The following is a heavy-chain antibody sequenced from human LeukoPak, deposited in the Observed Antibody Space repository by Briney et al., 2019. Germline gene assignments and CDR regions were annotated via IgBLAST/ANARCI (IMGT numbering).Heavy chain of an antibody. V-gene: IGHV1-2*06. CDR2: ISPNNGGT. CDR3: ARVPPYGSGSSETYYYYGMDV. J-gene: IGHJ6*02. D-gene: IGHD3-10*01. Sequence: ASVKVSCKASGYAFTDYYIHWVRQAPGQGLEWVGRISPNNGGTIYAQNFQGRVTMTRDTSITTAYMELSRLRSDDTAVYYCARVPPYGSGSSETYYYYGMDVWGQGTTVTVSS. CDR1: GYAFTDYY.